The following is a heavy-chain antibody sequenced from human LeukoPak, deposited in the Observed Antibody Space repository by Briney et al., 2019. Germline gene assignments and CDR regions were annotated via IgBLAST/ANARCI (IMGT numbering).Heavy chain of an antibody. J-gene: IGHJ6*03. CDR2: ISGSGGAT. CDR3: ARHGANYYYYYMDV. V-gene: IGHV3-23*01. D-gene: IGHD3-16*01. CDR1: GFTFSSYG. Sequence: GGSLRLFCAASGFTFSSYGMSWVRQAPGKGLEWVSGISGSGGATYYADSVKGRFTISRDNSKNTLYLQMNSLRAEDTAVYYCARHGANYYYYYMDVWGKGTTVTVSS.